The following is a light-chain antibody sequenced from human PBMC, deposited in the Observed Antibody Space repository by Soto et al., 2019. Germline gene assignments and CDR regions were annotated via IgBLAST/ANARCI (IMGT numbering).Light chain of an antibody. CDR1: QSISNY. J-gene: IGKJ2*01. CDR3: QQSYSTPYN. V-gene: IGKV1-39*01. Sequence: DIQMTQSPSSLSASVGDRVTITCRASQSISNYLNWYQQDPGKAPKILIYGASSLQSGVPSRFSGSGSGTDFTLTISSLQPEDFATHYCQQSYSTPYNFGQGTNLEIK. CDR2: GAS.